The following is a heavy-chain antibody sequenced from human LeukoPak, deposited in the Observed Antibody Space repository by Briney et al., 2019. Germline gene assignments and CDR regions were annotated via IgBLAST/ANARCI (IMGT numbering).Heavy chain of an antibody. CDR2: IYYSGTT. J-gene: IGHJ4*02. CDR1: GGSISSYY. CDR3: ARGVYIAAAQYGY. V-gene: IGHV4-59*01. Sequence: SEALSLTCTVSGGSISSYYWSWIRQPPGKGLEWIGYIYYSGTTNYNPSLKSRVTISVDTSKNQFSLKLSSVTAADTAAYYCARGVYIAAAQYGYWGQGTLVTVSS. D-gene: IGHD6-13*01.